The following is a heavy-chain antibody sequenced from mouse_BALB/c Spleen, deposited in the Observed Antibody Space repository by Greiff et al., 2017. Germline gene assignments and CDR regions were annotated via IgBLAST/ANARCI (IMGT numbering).Heavy chain of an antibody. CDR2: IWAGGST. D-gene: IGHD4-1*01. CDR1: GFSLTSYG. Sequence: VKLVESGPGLVAPSQSLSITCTVSGFSLTSYGVHWVRQPPGKGLEWLGVIWAGGSTNYNSALMSRLSISKDNSKSQVFLKMNSLQTDDTAMYYCARDLTGTYYYAMDYWGQGTSVTVSS. V-gene: IGHV2-9*02. J-gene: IGHJ4*01. CDR3: ARDLTGTYYYAMDY.